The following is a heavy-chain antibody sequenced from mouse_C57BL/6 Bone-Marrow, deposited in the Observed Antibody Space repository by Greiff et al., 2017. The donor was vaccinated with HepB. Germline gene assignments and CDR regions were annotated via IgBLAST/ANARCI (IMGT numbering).Heavy chain of an antibody. CDR3: ARSGTVVAPDWFAY. D-gene: IGHD1-1*01. J-gene: IGHJ3*01. CDR1: GYTFTDYY. Sequence: VQLQQSGPVLVKPGASVKMSCKASGYTFTDYYMNWVKQSHGKSLEWIGVINPYNGGTSYNQKFKGKATLTVDKSSSTAYMELNSLTSEDSAVYYCARSGTVVAPDWFAYWGQGTLVTVSA. V-gene: IGHV1-19*01. CDR2: INPYNGGT.